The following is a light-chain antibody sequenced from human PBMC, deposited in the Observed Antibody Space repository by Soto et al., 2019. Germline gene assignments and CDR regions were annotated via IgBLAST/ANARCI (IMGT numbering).Light chain of an antibody. Sequence: EIVMTQSPVTLSVSPGERATLSCRASQSISNHLAWYQQKPGQAPRLLIHGASTRATGIPAGFSGSGSGTEFTLTISSLQSEDFAVYYCQQYNNWPPRTFGQGTKLEIK. V-gene: IGKV3-15*01. CDR1: QSISNH. CDR2: GAS. CDR3: QQYNNWPPRT. J-gene: IGKJ2*01.